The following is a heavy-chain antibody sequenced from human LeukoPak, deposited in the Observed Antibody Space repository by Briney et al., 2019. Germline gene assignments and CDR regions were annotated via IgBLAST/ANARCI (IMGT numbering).Heavy chain of an antibody. V-gene: IGHV3-30-3*01. CDR1: GFTFSSYA. D-gene: IGHD1-26*01. CDR3: ARDGSGSYYVSYSDY. Sequence: GGSLRLSCAASGFTFSSYAMHWVRQAPGKGLEWVAVISYDGSNKYYADSVKGRFTISRDNSKNTLYLQMNSLRAEDTAVYYCARDGSGSYYVSYSDYWGQGTLVTVSS. CDR2: ISYDGSNK. J-gene: IGHJ4*02.